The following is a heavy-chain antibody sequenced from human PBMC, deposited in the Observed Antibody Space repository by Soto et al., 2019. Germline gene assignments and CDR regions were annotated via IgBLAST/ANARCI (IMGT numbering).Heavy chain of an antibody. Sequence: QVQLVQSGAEVKKPGASVKVSCKASGYTFTSYDINWVRQATGQGLEWMGWMNPNSGNTGYAQKFQGRVTMTRKTAISTGYMELSSLRSEGTAVYYCARLACVRGGTSVDYWCQGTLVSVSS. J-gene: IGHJ4*02. V-gene: IGHV1-8*01. CDR1: GYTFTSYD. CDR2: MNPNSGNT. CDR3: ARLACVRGGTSVDY. D-gene: IGHD3-10*02.